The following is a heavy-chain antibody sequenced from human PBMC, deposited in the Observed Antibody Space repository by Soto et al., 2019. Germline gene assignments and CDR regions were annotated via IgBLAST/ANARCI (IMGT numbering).Heavy chain of an antibody. CDR2: TYYRSKWYN. CDR1: GDSVSSNSAA. Sequence: SQTLSLTCAISGDSVSSNSAAWNWIRQSPSRVLEWLGRTYYRSKWYNDYAVSVKSRITINPDTSKNQFSLQLNSVTPEDTAVYYCARAELYYYDSSGYYLDYWGQGTLVTVSS. CDR3: ARAELYYYDSSGYYLDY. D-gene: IGHD3-22*01. J-gene: IGHJ4*02. V-gene: IGHV6-1*01.